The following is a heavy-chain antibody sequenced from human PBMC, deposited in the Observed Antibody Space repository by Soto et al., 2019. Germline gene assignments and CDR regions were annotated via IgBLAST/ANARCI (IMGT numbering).Heavy chain of an antibody. CDR3: ARKGDRYGVFNS. CDR2: IFHIGNT. V-gene: IGHV4-30-2*01. CDR1: GGSISSGAYS. D-gene: IGHD4-17*01. Sequence: TLSLTCSVSGGSISSGAYSWNWIRQPPGKGLEWIGYIFHIGNTYYDPSLKSRATISIDTSKSQFSLKLSSVTAADTAVYYCARKGDRYGVFNSRGQGSTVTASS. J-gene: IGHJ4*02.